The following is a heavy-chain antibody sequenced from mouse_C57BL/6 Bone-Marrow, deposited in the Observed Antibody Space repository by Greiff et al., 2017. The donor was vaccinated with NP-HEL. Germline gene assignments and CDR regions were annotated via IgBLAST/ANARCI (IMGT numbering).Heavy chain of an antibody. J-gene: IGHJ1*03. CDR1: GYTFTSYW. V-gene: IGHV1-52*01. Sequence: QVQLQQPGAELVRPGSSVKLSCKASGYTFTSYWMHWVKQRPIQGLEWIGNIDPSDSETHYNQKFKDKATLTVDQSSSTAYMQLSSLTSEDSAVYCCARNYGSSPYFDVWGTGTTVTVSS. CDR2: IDPSDSET. D-gene: IGHD1-1*01. CDR3: ARNYGSSPYFDV.